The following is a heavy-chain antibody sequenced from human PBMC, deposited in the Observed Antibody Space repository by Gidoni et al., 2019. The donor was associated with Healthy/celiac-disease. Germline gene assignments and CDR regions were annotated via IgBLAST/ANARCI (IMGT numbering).Heavy chain of an antibody. CDR3: ARGLDCSGGSCYSGDY. D-gene: IGHD2-15*01. V-gene: IGHV1-8*01. CDR1: GYTFNSYD. Sequence: QVQLVQSGAEVKKPGASVKVSCKASGYTFNSYDINWVRQATGQGLEWMGWMNPNSGNTGYAQKFQGRVTMTRNTSISTAYMELSSLRSEDTAVYYCARGLDCSGGSCYSGDYWGQGTLVTVSS. CDR2: MNPNSGNT. J-gene: IGHJ4*02.